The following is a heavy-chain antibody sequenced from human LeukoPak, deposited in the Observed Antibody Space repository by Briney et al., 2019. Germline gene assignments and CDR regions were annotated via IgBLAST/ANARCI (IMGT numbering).Heavy chain of an antibody. J-gene: IGHJ4*02. CDR3: ARDKSEYRYAYWSDY. D-gene: IGHD5-18*01. V-gene: IGHV3-66*02. CDR2: IYSGGST. CDR1: GFTVSSNY. Sequence: PGGSLRLSCAASGFTVSSNYMSWVRQAPGKGLEWVSLIYSGGSTYYAGSVKGRFTTSRDNSKNTLYLQMNSLRAEDTAAYYCARDKSEYRYAYWSDYWGQGTLVTVSS.